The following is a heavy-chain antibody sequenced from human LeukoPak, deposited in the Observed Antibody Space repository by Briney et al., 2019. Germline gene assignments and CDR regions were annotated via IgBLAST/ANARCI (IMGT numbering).Heavy chain of an antibody. D-gene: IGHD2-2*01. CDR2: IIPIFGTA. V-gene: IGHV1-69*05. J-gene: IGHJ6*03. CDR3: ASSDRYCSSTSCRRNYYYYYYMDV. CDR1: GGTFSSYA. Sequence: SVKVSCKASGGTFSSYAISWVRQAPGQGLEWMGGIIPIFGTANYAQKFQGRVTITTDESTSTAYMELSSLRSEDTAVYYCASSDRYCSSTSCRRNYYYYYYMDVWGKGTTVTVSS.